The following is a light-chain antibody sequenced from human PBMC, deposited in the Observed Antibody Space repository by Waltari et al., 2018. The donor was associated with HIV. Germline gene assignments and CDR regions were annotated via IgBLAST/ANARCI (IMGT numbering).Light chain of an antibody. CDR2: KAS. Sequence: DIRLTQSPSTLSASVGDRVTITCRASDNINNWWAWYQQKPGKAPTLLLFKASLSPIGLPSRFSGSGSGTEFTLTIRSLQPDDSATYYCLEFLSYSHISFGGGTKVEI. V-gene: IGKV1-5*03. CDR3: LEFLSYSHIS. J-gene: IGKJ4*01. CDR1: DNINNW.